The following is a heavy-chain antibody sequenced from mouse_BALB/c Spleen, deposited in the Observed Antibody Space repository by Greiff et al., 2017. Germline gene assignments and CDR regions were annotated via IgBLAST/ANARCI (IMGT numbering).Heavy chain of an antibody. V-gene: IGHV3-6*02. CDR1: GYSITSGYY. Sequence: VQLQQSGPGLVKPSQSLSLTCSVTGYSITSGYYWNWIRQFPGNKLEWMGYISYDGSNNYNPSLKNRISITRDTSKNQFFLKLNSVTTEDTATYYCARAYGSSYSPYFDYWGQGTTLTVSS. D-gene: IGHD1-1*01. J-gene: IGHJ2*01. CDR2: ISYDGSN. CDR3: ARAYGSSYSPYFDY.